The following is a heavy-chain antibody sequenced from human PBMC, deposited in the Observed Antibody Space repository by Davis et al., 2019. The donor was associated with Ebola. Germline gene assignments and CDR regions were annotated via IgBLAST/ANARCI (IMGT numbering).Heavy chain of an antibody. CDR2: INAGNGNT. CDR1: GYTFTSYA. CDR3: ARVGPYCSGGSCYMSHWFDP. Sequence: ASVKVSCKASGYTFTSYAMHWVRQAPGQRLEWMGWINAGNGNTTYSQKFQGRVTITRDTSASTAYMELSSRRSEDTAVYYCARVGPYCSGGSCYMSHWFDPWGQGTLVTVSS. V-gene: IGHV1-3*01. D-gene: IGHD2-15*01. J-gene: IGHJ5*02.